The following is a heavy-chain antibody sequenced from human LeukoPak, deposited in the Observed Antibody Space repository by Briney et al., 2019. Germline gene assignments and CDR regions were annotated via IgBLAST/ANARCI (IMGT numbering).Heavy chain of an antibody. D-gene: IGHD6-19*01. V-gene: IGHV3-7*01. CDR2: IKQDESEK. CDR1: GFTFSSHW. J-gene: IGHJ6*02. Sequence: QTGGSLRLSCEASGFTFSSHWMSWVRQAPGKGLEWVAIIKQDESEKDYVDSVTGRFTISRDNAKNSLYLQMNSLRDEDTAVYYCARDTSAWRYGMDVWGQGTTVTVSS. CDR3: ARDTSAWRYGMDV.